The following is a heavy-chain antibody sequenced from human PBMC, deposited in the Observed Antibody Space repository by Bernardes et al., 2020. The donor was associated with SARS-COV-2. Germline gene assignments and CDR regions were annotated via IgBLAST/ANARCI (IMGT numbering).Heavy chain of an antibody. CDR2: ISTYNGDT. Sequence: ASVKVSCKTSGYTFIRYGINWVRQAPGQGLEWMAWISTYNGDTIYAQNLQGRLTMTTDTSTSTAYMELRSLRSDDTAVYYCAGGDLRGYGMDVWGQGTTVTVSS. CDR1: GYTFIRYG. D-gene: IGHD2-21*01. CDR3: AGGDLRGYGMDV. J-gene: IGHJ6*02. V-gene: IGHV1-18*01.